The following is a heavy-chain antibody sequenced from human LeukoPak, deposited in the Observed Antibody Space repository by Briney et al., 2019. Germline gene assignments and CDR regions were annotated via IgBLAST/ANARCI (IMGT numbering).Heavy chain of an antibody. CDR2: IKQDGSEK. Sequence: GGSLRLSCAASGFTFSSYWMSWVRQAPGKGLECVANIKQDGSEKYYVDSVKGRFTISRDNTENSLYLQMNSLTAGDTAVYYCARGSYGYLFLDYWGQGTLVTVSS. D-gene: IGHD5-18*01. J-gene: IGHJ4*02. V-gene: IGHV3-7*04. CDR3: ARGSYGYLFLDY. CDR1: GFTFSSYW.